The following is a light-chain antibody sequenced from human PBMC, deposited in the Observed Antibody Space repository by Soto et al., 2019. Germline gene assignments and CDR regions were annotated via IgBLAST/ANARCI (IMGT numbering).Light chain of an antibody. CDR2: GAF. J-gene: IGKJ1*01. V-gene: IGKV3-20*01. CDR3: QHYGSSLWT. CDR1: QSVSSSY. Sequence: EIVLTQSPGTLSLSPGERATLSCRASQSVSSSYLTWYQQKPGQAPRLLIYGAFFRPTGIPDRFSGSGSGTDFTLTISRLEPEDFAVYYCQHYGSSLWTFGQGTKVDI.